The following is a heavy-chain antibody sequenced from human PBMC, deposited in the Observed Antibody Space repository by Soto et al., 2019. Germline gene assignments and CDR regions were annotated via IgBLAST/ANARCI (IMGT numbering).Heavy chain of an antibody. CDR3: ARRGGYYFDY. J-gene: IGHJ4*02. Sequence: VQLVESGGGLVQPGGSLRLSCAVSGFTFGSYWMNWVRLIPGKGLEWVAVIWYDGSNKYYADSVKGRFTISRDNSKNTLYLQMNSLRAEDTAVYYCARRGGYYFDYWGQGTLVTVSS. V-gene: IGHV3-33*08. CDR1: GFTFGSYW. CDR2: IWYDGSNK. D-gene: IGHD3-3*01.